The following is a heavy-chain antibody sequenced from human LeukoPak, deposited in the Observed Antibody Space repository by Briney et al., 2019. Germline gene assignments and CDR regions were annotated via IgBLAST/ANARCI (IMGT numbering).Heavy chain of an antibody. CDR1: GFTLSSYE. D-gene: IGHD2-15*01. Sequence: PGGSLRLSCTVSGFTLSSYEMSWIRQAPGKGLEWVSSIEYSGGSAYYADSVKGRFTISRDDSKNTLYLQLSSLRAEDTAVYYCARRGGGSSYYYYYYYMDVWGKGTTVTVSS. CDR3: ARRGGGSSYYYYYYYMDV. CDR2: IEYSGGSA. J-gene: IGHJ6*03. V-gene: IGHV3-23*01.